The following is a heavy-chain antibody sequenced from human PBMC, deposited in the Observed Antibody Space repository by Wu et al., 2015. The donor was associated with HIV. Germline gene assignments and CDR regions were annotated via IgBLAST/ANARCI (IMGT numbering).Heavy chain of an antibody. D-gene: IGHD6-19*01. CDR2: FDPEDGET. CDR3: ATVTYSSGLDY. V-gene: IGHV1-24*01. CDR1: GGTFSSYA. J-gene: IGHJ4*02. Sequence: ASGGTFSSYAINWVRQAPGKGLEWMGGFDPEDGETIHAQKFQGRVTMTEDTSTDTAYMELSSLRSEDTAVYYCATVTYSSGLDYWGQGTLVTVSS.